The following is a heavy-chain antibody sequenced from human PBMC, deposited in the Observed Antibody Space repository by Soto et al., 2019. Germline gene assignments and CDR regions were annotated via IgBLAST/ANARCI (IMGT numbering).Heavy chain of an antibody. J-gene: IGHJ4*02. CDR3: AKTIFGGHYV. V-gene: IGHV3-23*01. CDR2: ISGNGGTT. CDR1: GLTFSTYA. D-gene: IGHD3-3*01. Sequence: PGGSLRLSCVASGLTFSTYAMSWVRQAPGEGLECVSSISGNGGTTSYADSVKGRFAISRDNSKNTLYLQMNSLRAEETAVYYCAKTIFGGHYVWGKGIVVTVSS.